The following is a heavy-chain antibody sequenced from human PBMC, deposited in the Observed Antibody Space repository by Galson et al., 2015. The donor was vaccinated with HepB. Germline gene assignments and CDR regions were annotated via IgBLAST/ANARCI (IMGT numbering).Heavy chain of an antibody. CDR1: GFTFSDYY. D-gene: IGHD1-26*01. CDR3: TRLGWELLTPYYYGMDF. V-gene: IGHV3-11*06. Sequence: SLRLSCAASGFTFSDYYMSWVRQAPGKGLEWVSCISSSSGYTNYADSVKGRFTISRDNAKNSLYLQMNSLRAEDTAVYYCTRLGWELLTPYYYGMDFWGQGTTVTVSS. J-gene: IGHJ6*02. CDR2: ISSSSGYT.